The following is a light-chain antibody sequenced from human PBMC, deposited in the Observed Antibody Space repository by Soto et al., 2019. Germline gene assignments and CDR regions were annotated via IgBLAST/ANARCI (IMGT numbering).Light chain of an antibody. CDR3: ASWDDSLNRQV. J-gene: IGLJ1*01. CDR2: SND. Sequence: QSVLSQPASRPGTRGQRVTVPWSGSISNIASNTVNWYQQLPGTAPKLLIYSNDQRPSGVPDRFSASKSGTSASLAISGLQSEDAADYYGASWDDSLNRQVFGSGTRSP. V-gene: IGLV1-44*01. CDR1: ISNIASNT.